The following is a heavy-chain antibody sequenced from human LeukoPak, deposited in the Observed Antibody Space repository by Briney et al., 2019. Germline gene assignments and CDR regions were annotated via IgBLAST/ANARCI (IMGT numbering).Heavy chain of an antibody. CDR2: ISGSGIST. CDR3: ARGPTNGQAFDY. D-gene: IGHD2-8*01. V-gene: IGHV3-23*01. J-gene: IGHJ4*02. Sequence: GGSLRLSCAAAGFTFSDYGMNWVRQAPGKGLEWVSGISGSGISTYYADSVKGRFTISRDNSKNTLYLQMDSLRAEDTAVYYCARGPTNGQAFDYWGQGTLVSVSS. CDR1: GFTFSDYG.